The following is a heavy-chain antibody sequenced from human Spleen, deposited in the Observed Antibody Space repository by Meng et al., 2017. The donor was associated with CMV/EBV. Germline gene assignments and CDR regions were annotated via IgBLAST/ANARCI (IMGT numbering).Heavy chain of an antibody. J-gene: IGHJ6*02. Sequence: GESLKISCAASGFTFSRYWMTWVRQAPGKGLEWVANINQDGSEKYYVDSVKGRFTVSRDNAESSLFLQMNSLRAEDTAVYYCARVATVFGLFNGVDVWGQGTTVTVSS. CDR3: ARVATVFGLFNGVDV. V-gene: IGHV3-7*04. CDR1: GFTFSRYW. CDR2: INQDGSEK. D-gene: IGHD3/OR15-3a*01.